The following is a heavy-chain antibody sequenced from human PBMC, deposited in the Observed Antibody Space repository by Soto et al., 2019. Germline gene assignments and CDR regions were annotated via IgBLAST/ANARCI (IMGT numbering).Heavy chain of an antibody. J-gene: IGHJ6*02. Sequence: QVQLVASGGGVVQPGRSLRLSCAAFGFTFSNHGMHWVRQAPGKGLQWVASVWSDGSNRYYADSVKGRFTMCRDNSKKTLDLQMNNLRADDTAVYYCERAGSNKPGFHYGMDVWGQETTVSVSS. CDR2: VWSDGSNR. CDR1: GFTFSNHG. V-gene: IGHV3-33*01. CDR3: ERAGSNKPGFHYGMDV. D-gene: IGHD4-4*01.